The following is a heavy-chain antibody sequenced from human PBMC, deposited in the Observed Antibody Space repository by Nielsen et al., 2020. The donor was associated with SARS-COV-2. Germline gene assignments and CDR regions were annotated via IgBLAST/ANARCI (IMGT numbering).Heavy chain of an antibody. J-gene: IGHJ5*02. CDR1: GDSIGSYY. Sequence: SETLSLTCTVSGDSIGSYYWNWIRQSPGKGLEWIGFTYHSGSTNYNPSLKSRVTISVDRSKNQVSLKLNSVTAADTAVYYCARGDYGDYYWLDPWGQGTLVTVSS. CDR3: ARGDYGDYYWLDP. CDR2: TYHSGST. V-gene: IGHV4-59*01. D-gene: IGHD4-17*01.